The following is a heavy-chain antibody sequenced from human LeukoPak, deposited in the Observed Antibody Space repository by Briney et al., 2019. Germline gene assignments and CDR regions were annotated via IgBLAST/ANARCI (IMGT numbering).Heavy chain of an antibody. V-gene: IGHV1-18*04. CDR2: ISAYNGNT. Sequence: ASVKVSCKASGYIFTSYGISWVRQAPGQGLEWMGWISAYNGNTNYAQKLQGRVTMTTDTSTSTAYMELRSLRSDDTAVYYCARDPDTASPMDVWGKGTTVTVSS. CDR1: GYIFTSYG. J-gene: IGHJ6*04. CDR3: ARDPDTASPMDV. D-gene: IGHD5-18*01.